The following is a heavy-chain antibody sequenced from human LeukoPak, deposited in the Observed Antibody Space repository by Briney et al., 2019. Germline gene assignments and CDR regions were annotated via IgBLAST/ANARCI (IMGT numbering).Heavy chain of an antibody. CDR2: ISSSSSYI. J-gene: IGHJ2*01. CDR1: GFTFSSYS. CDR3: ASDDDYGDYSDWYFDL. Sequence: GGSLRLSCAASGFTFSSYSMNWVRQAPGKGLEWVSSISSSSSYIYYADSVKGRFTISRDNAKTSLYLQMNSLRAEDTAVYYCASDDDYGDYSDWYFDLWGRGTLVTVSS. D-gene: IGHD4-17*01. V-gene: IGHV3-21*01.